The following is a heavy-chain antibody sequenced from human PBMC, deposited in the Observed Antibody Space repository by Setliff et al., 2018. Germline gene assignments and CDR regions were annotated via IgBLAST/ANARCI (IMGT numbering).Heavy chain of an antibody. V-gene: IGHV4-38-2*01. Sequence: SETLSLTCAVSGFSISSGYYWGWIRQPPGKGLEWIVNIHHSGKAYYNPSLKSRVTMSVDTSKNHVSLKLSSVTAADTAVYYCARAHTWSLPNDNSGYPGWFDPWGQETLVTVSS. CDR3: ARAHTWSLPNDNSGYPGWFDP. J-gene: IGHJ5*02. CDR2: IHHSGKA. CDR1: GFSISSGYY. D-gene: IGHD3-22*01.